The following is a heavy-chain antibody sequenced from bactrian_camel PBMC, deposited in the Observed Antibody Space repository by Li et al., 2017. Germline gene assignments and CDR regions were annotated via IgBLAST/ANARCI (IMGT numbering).Heavy chain of an antibody. CDR2: IDDYGGT. V-gene: IGHV3S9*01. J-gene: IGHJ4*01. Sequence: QLVESGGGSVQAGGSLRLACVASEFTVSTDCMAWFRQVPGRGREGVAAIDDYGGTRYADSVKGRFKISKDDAKNIMFLQMDSLQPEDTAMYFCAAESGGSVVRGDFCFPNYWGQGTQVTVS. CDR1: EFTVSTDC. CDR3: AAESGGSVVRGDFCFPNY. D-gene: IGHD2*01.